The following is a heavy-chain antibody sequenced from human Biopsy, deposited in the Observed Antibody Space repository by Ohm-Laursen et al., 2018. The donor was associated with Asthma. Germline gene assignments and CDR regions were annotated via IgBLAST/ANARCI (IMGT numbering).Heavy chain of an antibody. V-gene: IGHV4-31*03. CDR3: ARARAFRHDMTGPKTCLAV. J-gene: IGHJ6*02. CDR1: GDSIIIGGHY. Sequence: SDTLSLTCNVSGDSIIIGGHYWSWIRQHPGKGLEWIGHIYFSGSAKYNPSLKSRVSISVDTSKNQFSLKLSSVPAADTAVYYCARARAFRHDMTGPKTCLAVWGPGTTVIVSS. D-gene: IGHD3-9*01. CDR2: IYFSGSA.